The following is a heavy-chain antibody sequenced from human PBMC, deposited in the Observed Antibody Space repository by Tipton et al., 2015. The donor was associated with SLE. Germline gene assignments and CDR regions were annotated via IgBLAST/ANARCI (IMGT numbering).Heavy chain of an antibody. CDR2: IYTSGST. Sequence: TLSLTCTVSGGSISSGSYYWSWIRQPAGKGLEWIGYIYTSGSTNYNPSLKSRVTISVDTSKNQFSLKLRSVTAADTAVYYCARTSLGSVVPAAIRVYNWFDPWGQGSLVTVSS. CDR3: ARTSLGSVVPAAIRVYNWFDP. J-gene: IGHJ5*02. V-gene: IGHV4-61*09. CDR1: GGSISSGSYY. D-gene: IGHD2-2*01.